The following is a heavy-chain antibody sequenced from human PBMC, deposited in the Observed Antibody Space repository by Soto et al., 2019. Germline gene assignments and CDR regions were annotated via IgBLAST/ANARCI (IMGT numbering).Heavy chain of an antibody. CDR1: GGSFSGYY. CDR3: ARLGGYYQAFDS. J-gene: IGHJ4*02. V-gene: IGHV4-59*08. Sequence: SETLSLTCAVYGGSFSGYYWSWIRQPPGKGLEWIGYIYYTGTTKYNPSLKSRVTISVDSSKNQFSLRLDSVTAADTAVYYCARLGGYYQAFDSWGQGTLVTVSS. D-gene: IGHD3-22*01. CDR2: IYYTGTT.